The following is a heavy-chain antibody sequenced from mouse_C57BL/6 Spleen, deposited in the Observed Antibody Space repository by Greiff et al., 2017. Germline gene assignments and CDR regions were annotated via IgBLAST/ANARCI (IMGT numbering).Heavy chain of an antibody. J-gene: IGHJ1*03. V-gene: IGHV1-59*01. Sequence: QVKLQQPGAELVRPGHSVKLSCKASGYTFTSYWMHWVKQRPGQGLAWIGVIDPSDSSTNYNQKFKGKATLTVDTSSSTAYMQLSSLTSDDAAVDYCARKKAWAYWSFDFRCTGTTVTVSS. CDR3: ARKKAWAYWSFDF. CDR1: GYTFTSYW. D-gene: IGHD3-2*02. CDR2: IDPSDSST.